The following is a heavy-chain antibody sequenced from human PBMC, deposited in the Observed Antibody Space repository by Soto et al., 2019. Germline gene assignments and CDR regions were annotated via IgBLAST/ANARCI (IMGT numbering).Heavy chain of an antibody. Sequence: QVQLVESGGGVVQPGRSLRLSCAASGFTFSSYGRHWVRQAPGKGLEWVAVIWYDGSNKYYADSVKGRFTISRDNSKNTLYLQMNSLRAEDTAVYYCARAQIAAAGTFDYWGQGTLVTVSS. CDR1: GFTFSSYG. CDR3: ARAQIAAAGTFDY. J-gene: IGHJ4*02. D-gene: IGHD6-13*01. CDR2: IWYDGSNK. V-gene: IGHV3-33*01.